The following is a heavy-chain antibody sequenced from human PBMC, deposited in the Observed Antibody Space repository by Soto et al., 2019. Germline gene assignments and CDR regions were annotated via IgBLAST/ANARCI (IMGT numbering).Heavy chain of an antibody. CDR3: AIRFCIGGSCYFAF. D-gene: IGHD2-15*01. CDR1: GDSVSSYY. Sequence: QVQLLESGPGLVKPSETLSLTCTVSGDSVSSYYWSWIRQPTGKGLEWIGYIYYTGTTKYNPSLNIRVTISQGTPKNQFSLNMTSMTAADTAVYYCAIRFCIGGSCYFAFWGRGTLVTVSS. J-gene: IGHJ4*02. CDR2: IYYTGTT. V-gene: IGHV4-59*08.